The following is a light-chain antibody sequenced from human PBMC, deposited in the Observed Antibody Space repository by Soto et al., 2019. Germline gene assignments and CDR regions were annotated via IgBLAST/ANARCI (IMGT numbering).Light chain of an antibody. CDR1: QSITSW. Sequence: DIQMTQSPSTLSASVGDRVTITCRASQSITSWLAWYQQKPGKAPKLLIHKASSLESGVPSRFSGSGSGTEFTLTISSLQPDEFATYYCQHYNSYPWTVGQGNKVAIK. V-gene: IGKV1-5*03. J-gene: IGKJ1*01. CDR2: KAS. CDR3: QHYNSYPWT.